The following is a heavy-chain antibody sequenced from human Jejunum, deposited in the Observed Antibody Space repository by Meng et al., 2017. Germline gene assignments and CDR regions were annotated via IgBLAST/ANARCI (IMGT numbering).Heavy chain of an antibody. J-gene: IGHJ6*02. CDR1: GFTVSQNY. CDR2: IYTGGDA. Sequence: GGSLRLSCAASGFTVSQNYMTWVRQAPGKGLEWVSVIYTGGDADYADSVKGRFTFSRDNSRNMVYLQLNSLRPEDTAVYYCAKSAYAWGQGTMVTVSS. CDR3: AKSAYA. V-gene: IGHV3-66*02.